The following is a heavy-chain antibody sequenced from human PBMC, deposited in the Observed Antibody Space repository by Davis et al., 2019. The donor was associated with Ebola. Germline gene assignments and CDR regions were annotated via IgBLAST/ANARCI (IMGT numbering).Heavy chain of an antibody. CDR2: ISGSGGST. D-gene: IGHD3-3*01. V-gene: IGHV3-23*01. J-gene: IGHJ4*02. Sequence: GESLKISCAASGFTFSSYAMSWVRQAPGKGLEWVSAISGSGGSTYYADSVKGRFTISRDNSKNTLYLQMNSLRAEDTAVYYCAKYPQEDDFWSGYIRSWGQGTLVTVSS. CDR3: AKYPQEDDFWSGYIRS. CDR1: GFTFSSYA.